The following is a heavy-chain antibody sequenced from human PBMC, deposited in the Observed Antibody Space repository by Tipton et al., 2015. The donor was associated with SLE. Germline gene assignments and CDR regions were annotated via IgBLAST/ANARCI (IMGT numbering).Heavy chain of an antibody. CDR1: GFTFSSYG. CDR3: AHPSGLWFNYFDY. D-gene: IGHD5-18*01. Sequence: GSLRLSCAASGFTFSSYGMHWVRQAPGKGLEWVAFIRYDGSNKYYADSVKGRFTISRDNSKNTLYLQMNSLRAEDTAVYYCAHPSGLWFNYFDYWGQGTLVTVSS. V-gene: IGHV3-30*02. CDR2: IRYDGSNK. J-gene: IGHJ4*02.